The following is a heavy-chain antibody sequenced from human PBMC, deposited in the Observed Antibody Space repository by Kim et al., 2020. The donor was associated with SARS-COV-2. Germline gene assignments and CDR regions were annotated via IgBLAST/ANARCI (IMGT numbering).Heavy chain of an antibody. J-gene: IGHJ5*02. CDR3: ASDYYGSGSYYR. D-gene: IGHD3-10*01. Sequence: TYNPALKSRVTISVDTSKNQFSLKLSSVTAADTAVYYCASDYYGSGSYYRWGQGTLVTVSS. V-gene: IGHV4-34*01.